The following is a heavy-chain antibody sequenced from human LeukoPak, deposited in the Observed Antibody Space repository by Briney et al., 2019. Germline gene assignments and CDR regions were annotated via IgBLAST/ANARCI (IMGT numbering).Heavy chain of an antibody. CDR1: GGAINSRSYY. D-gene: IGHD3-16*01. V-gene: IGHV4-39*01. CDR2: CYYSGAP. CDR3: ARHDSTYDYTCYRLLPFDY. Sequence: SETLSLTCAVSGGAINSRSYYWAWLRQSPGKGLEWIGRCYYSGAPYYNPSLMSRVTMSVHTPKNQFSLRLTPVTAADTAVYYCARHDSTYDYTCYRLLPFDYWGQGALVTVSS. J-gene: IGHJ4*02.